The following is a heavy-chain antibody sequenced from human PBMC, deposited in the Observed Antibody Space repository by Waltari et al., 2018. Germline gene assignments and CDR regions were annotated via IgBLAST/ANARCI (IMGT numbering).Heavy chain of an antibody. D-gene: IGHD2-8*01. J-gene: IGHJ3*02. Sequence: QVQLQESGPGLVKPSETLSLTCAVSGYSISSGYYWGWIRQPPGTGLEWIGSIYHSGRTYYSPSLKSRVTISVDTSKNQFSLKLSSVTAADTAVYYCARPNYHDAFDIWGQGTMVTVSS. CDR2: IYHSGRT. V-gene: IGHV4-38-2*01. CDR1: GYSISSGYY. CDR3: ARPNYHDAFDI.